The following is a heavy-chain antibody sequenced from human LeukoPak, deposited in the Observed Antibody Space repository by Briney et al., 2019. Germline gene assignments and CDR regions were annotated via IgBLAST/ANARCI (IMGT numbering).Heavy chain of an antibody. J-gene: IGHJ4*02. Sequence: SETLSLTCAVYGGSFSGYYWSWIRQPPGKGLEWIGEINHSGSTNYNPSLKSRVTISVDTSKNQFSLKLSSVTAADTAVYYCARKDYDFWSGYYHDYWGQGTLVTVSS. CDR1: GGSFSGYY. V-gene: IGHV4-34*01. D-gene: IGHD3-3*01. CDR2: INHSGST. CDR3: ARKDYDFWSGYYHDY.